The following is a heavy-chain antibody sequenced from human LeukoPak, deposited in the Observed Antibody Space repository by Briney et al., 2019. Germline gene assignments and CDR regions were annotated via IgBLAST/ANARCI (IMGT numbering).Heavy chain of an antibody. CDR3: ARVPQQHWDFDL. V-gene: IGHV3-53*01. Sequence: GGSLRLSCAASGFTFSSYAMHWVRQAPGKGLEWVSLIHSGAGTYYADSLKGRFTISRDNPKNTLFLQMNSLRAEDTAVYYCARVPQQHWDFDLWGRGTLVTVSS. CDR1: GFTFSSYA. D-gene: IGHD6-13*01. CDR2: IHSGAGT. J-gene: IGHJ2*01.